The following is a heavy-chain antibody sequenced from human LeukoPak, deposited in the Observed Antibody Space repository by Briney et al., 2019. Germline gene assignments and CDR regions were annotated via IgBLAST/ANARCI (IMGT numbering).Heavy chain of an antibody. CDR3: ARAPRAAIRPYYFDY. CDR2: INPNSGNT. CDR1: GYTFTSYD. Sequence: ASVKVSCKVSGYTFTSYDINWVRQATGQGLEWMGWINPNSGNTGYAQKFQGRVTITRNTSISTAYMELSSLRSEDTAVYYCARAPRAAIRPYYFDYWGQGTLVTVSS. V-gene: IGHV1-8*03. J-gene: IGHJ4*02. D-gene: IGHD2-2*02.